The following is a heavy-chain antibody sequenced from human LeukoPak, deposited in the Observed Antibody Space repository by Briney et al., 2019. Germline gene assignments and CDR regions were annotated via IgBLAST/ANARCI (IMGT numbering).Heavy chain of an antibody. J-gene: IGHJ6*04. CDR3: ARGTEYDFWSGYSGMDV. D-gene: IGHD3-3*01. CDR2: VYHSGST. V-gene: IGHV4-38-2*02. CDR1: GYSVSNAYY. Sequence: SETLSLTCTVSGYSVSNAYYWNWIRQSPGQGLEWIGSVYHSGSTHYNPSLKSRVIISIDTSKNQFSLKLSSVTAADTAVYYCARGTEYDFWSGYSGMDVWGKGTTVTVSS.